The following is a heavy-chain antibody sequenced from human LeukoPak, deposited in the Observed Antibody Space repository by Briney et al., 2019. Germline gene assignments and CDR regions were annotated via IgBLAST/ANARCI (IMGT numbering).Heavy chain of an antibody. Sequence: PGGSLRLSCAASGFTFSSYEMNWVRQAPGRGLEWVSYISSSGSTIYYADSVKGRFTISRDNAKNSLYLQMNSLRAEDTAVYYCARRSWIQLWYGYDYWGQGTPVAVSS. V-gene: IGHV3-48*03. D-gene: IGHD5-18*01. CDR1: GFTFSSYE. J-gene: IGHJ4*02. CDR3: ARRSWIQLWYGYDY. CDR2: ISSSGSTI.